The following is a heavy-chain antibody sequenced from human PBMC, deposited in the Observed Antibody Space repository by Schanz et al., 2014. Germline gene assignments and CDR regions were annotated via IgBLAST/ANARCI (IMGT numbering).Heavy chain of an antibody. V-gene: IGHV1-18*01. CDR3: TRGGYSYALSAFDI. J-gene: IGHJ3*02. CDR2: ISTYNGNT. Sequence: VQLEQSGAEVKKPGSSVKVSCKASGGTFTSHGINWVRQAPGQGLEWMGWISTYNGNTNYAQKLQGRVTMTTDTSTSTAYMELRSLRADDTALYYCTRGGYSYALSAFDIWGQGTMVAVSS. D-gene: IGHD5-18*01. CDR1: GGTFTSHG.